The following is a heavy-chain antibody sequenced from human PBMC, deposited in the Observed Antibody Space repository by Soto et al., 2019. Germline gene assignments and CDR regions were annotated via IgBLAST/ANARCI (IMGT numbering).Heavy chain of an antibody. Sequence: EVQLVESGGGLVKPGGSLRLSCAASGLTFSNAWMNWVRQAPGKGLEWVGRIKSKTDGGTTDYAAPVKGRFTISRDDSKNMLYLQMNSLKTEDTVVYYCTTDWEDIVVVVAALGWGQGTLVTVS. V-gene: IGHV3-15*07. CDR1: GLTFSNAW. J-gene: IGHJ4*02. CDR3: TTDWEDIVVVVAALG. CDR2: IKSKTDGGTT. D-gene: IGHD2-15*01.